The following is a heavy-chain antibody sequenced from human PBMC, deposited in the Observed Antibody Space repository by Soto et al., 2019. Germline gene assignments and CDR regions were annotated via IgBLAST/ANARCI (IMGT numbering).Heavy chain of an antibody. D-gene: IGHD3-16*01. V-gene: IGHV3-21*01. CDR2: ISSSSSYI. Sequence: EVQLVESGGGLVKPGGSLRLSCAASGFTFSSYSMNWVRQAPGKGLEWVSSISSSSSYIYYADSVKGRFTISRDNAKNSLYLQMNSLRAEDTAVYYCARATWGDDYFDYWGQGTLVTVSS. CDR3: ARATWGDDYFDY. J-gene: IGHJ4*02. CDR1: GFTFSSYS.